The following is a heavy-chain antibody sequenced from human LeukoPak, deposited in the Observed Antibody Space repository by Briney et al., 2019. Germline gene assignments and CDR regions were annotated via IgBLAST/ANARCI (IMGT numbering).Heavy chain of an antibody. CDR2: ISSSSYI. Sequence: MXXXRQXXXXXXEWVSSISSSSYIYYADSVKGRFTISRDNAKNSLYLQMNSLRAEDTAVYYCARMIVATLYYFDYWGQGTLVTVSS. D-gene: IGHD5-12*01. CDR3: ARMIVATLYYFDY. J-gene: IGHJ4*02. V-gene: IGHV3-69-1*01.